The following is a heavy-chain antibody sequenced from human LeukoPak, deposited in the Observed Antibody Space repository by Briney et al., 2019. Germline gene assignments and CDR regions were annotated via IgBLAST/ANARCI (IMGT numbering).Heavy chain of an antibody. D-gene: IGHD2-21*02. CDR1: GYTFTSYG. V-gene: IGHV1-18*01. Sequence: ASVKVSCKASGYTFTSYGISWVRQAPGQGLEWMGWISAYNGNTNYAQNLQGRVTMTTDTFTSTAYMEVRSLRSDDTAVYYCARAAVTATLQFDQWGQGTLVTVSS. CDR3: ARAAVTATLQFDQ. J-gene: IGHJ4*02. CDR2: ISAYNGNT.